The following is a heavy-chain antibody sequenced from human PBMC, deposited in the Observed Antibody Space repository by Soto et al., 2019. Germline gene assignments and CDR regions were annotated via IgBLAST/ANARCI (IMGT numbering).Heavy chain of an antibody. V-gene: IGHV1-18*01. CDR2: ISAYNGNT. Sequence: ASVKVSCKASGYTFTSYGISWVRQAPGQGLEWMGWISAYNGNTNYAQKLQGRVTMTTDTSTSTAYMELRSLRSDDTAVYYCARADVYSSGPSGFDYWGQGTLVTVSS. J-gene: IGHJ4*01. CDR1: GYTFTSYG. CDR3: ARADVYSSGPSGFDY. D-gene: IGHD6-19*01.